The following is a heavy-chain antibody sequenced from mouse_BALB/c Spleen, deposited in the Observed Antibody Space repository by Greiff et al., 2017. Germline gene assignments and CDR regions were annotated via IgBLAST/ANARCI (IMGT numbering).Heavy chain of an antibody. CDR1: GYTFSSYW. V-gene: IGHV1-9*01. J-gene: IGHJ2*01. Sequence: QVQLQQSGAELMKPGASVKISCKATGYTFSSYWIEWVKQRPGHGLEWIGEILPGSGSTNYNEKFKGKATFTADTSSNTAYMQLSSLTSEDSAVYYCAREGGRRYFDYWGQGTTLTVSS. D-gene: IGHD3-3*01. CDR3: AREGGRRYFDY. CDR2: ILPGSGST.